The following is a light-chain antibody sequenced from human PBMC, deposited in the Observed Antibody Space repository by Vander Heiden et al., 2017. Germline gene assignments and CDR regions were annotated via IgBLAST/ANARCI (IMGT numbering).Light chain of an antibody. J-gene: IGKJ2*01. V-gene: IGKV3-20*01. CDR3: QQYGSTLT. CDR2: GAS. Sequence: ELGLPPSPGTLSLSPGERAIDTCMASPSVASNYLAWYQQKPGQAPKVLIYGASNRAPGIPDRFSGSGSGTDFTLTITRVETEDSAVYYCQQYGSTLTFGEGTKLEI. CDR1: PSVASNY.